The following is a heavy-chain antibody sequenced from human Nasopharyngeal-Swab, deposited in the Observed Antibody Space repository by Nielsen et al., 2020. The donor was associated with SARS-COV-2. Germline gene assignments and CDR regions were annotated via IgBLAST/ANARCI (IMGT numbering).Heavy chain of an antibody. D-gene: IGHD5-18*01. J-gene: IGHJ4*02. CDR2: ITWNSGNK. CDR3: AKARRTDTYGYECFDS. CDR1: GFTFENYA. Sequence: SCAASGFTFENYAMHWVRQPPGKGLEWVSGITWNSGNKGYAESVQGRFTISRDNAKNSLYLHMNSLRAEDTALYYCAKARRTDTYGYECFDSWGQGTLVTVSS. V-gene: IGHV3-9*01.